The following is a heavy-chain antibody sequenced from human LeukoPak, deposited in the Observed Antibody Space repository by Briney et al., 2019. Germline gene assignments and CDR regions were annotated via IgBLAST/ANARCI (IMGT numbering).Heavy chain of an antibody. Sequence: GGSLRLSCAASGFTFSSYAMHWVRQAPGKGLEWVAVISYDGSNKYYADSVKGRFTISRDNSKNTLDLQMNSLRAEDTAVYYCAREVGYSYAFDIWGQGTMVTVSS. V-gene: IGHV3-30-3*01. CDR3: AREVGYSYAFDI. CDR1: GFTFSSYA. J-gene: IGHJ3*02. D-gene: IGHD5-18*01. CDR2: ISYDGSNK.